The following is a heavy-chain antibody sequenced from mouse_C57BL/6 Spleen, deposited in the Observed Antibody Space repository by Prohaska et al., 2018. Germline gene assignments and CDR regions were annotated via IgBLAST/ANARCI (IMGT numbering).Heavy chain of an antibody. CDR3: AISLPRGFAY. J-gene: IGHJ3*01. D-gene: IGHD1-1*01. CDR2: IDPSDSYT. V-gene: IGHV1-50*01. Sequence: QVQLQQPGAELVKPGASVKLSCKASGYTFTSYWMQWVKQRTGQGLEWIGEIDPSDSYTNYNQKCKGKATLTVDSSSSTVYMQLSSLTSEDSALYYCAISLPRGFAYCSQGTLITVAA. CDR1: GYTFTSYW.